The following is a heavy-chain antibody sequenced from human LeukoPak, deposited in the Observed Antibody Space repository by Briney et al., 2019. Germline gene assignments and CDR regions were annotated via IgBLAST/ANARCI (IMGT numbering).Heavy chain of an antibody. CDR3: ARGRDTFGGVIDY. D-gene: IGHD3-16*02. CDR2: IYHSGST. J-gene: IGHJ4*02. CDR1: GGSISSGGYS. V-gene: IGHV4-30-2*01. Sequence: SETLSLTCAVSGGSISSGGYSWSWIRQPPGKGLEWIGYIYHSGSTYYNPSLKSRVTISVDRSKNQFSLKLSSVTAADTAVYYCARGRDTFGGVIDYWGQGTLVTVSS.